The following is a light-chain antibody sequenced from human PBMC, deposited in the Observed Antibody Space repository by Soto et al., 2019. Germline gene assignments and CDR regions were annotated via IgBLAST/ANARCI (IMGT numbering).Light chain of an antibody. CDR2: GAS. Sequence: DIQMTQSPSSLSASVGDRVTITCRASQDILNYLAWFQQKPGKAPKSLIYGASSLHSGVPSRFSGSGFGTDFSLPISSLQPEDFATYSNVATFGQGTTLEV. CDR3: VAT. CDR1: QDILNY. J-gene: IGKJ2*01. V-gene: IGKV1-16*01.